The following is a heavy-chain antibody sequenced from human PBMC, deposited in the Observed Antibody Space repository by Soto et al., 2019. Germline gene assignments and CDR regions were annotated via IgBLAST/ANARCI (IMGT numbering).Heavy chain of an antibody. D-gene: IGHD6-6*01. J-gene: IGHJ4*02. CDR2: ISAYNGNK. Sequence: QVQLVQSGGEVKKPGASVEVSCRTSGYMLTTYGMSWVRQAPGQGLEWMAWISAYNGNKKYAQKFQGRVTMTTDTSTSTVSMELRNLTSDDTGPYFCARTGGGMAARPLEYWGQGTLVTVSS. CDR1: GYMLTTYG. CDR3: ARTGGGMAARPLEY. V-gene: IGHV1-18*04.